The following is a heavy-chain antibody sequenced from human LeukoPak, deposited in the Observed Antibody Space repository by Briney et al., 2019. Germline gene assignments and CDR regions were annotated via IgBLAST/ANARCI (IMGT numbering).Heavy chain of an antibody. CDR3: ARVYCSSTSCYGLDAFDI. J-gene: IGHJ3*02. CDR1: GGTFSSYA. Sequence: ASVKVSCKASGGTFSSYAISWVRQAPGQGLEWMGGIIPMFGTSNYAQRFQGRVTISADESTSTAYMELRSLRSEDTAVYYCARVYCSSTSCYGLDAFDIWGQGTMVTVSS. CDR2: IIPMFGTS. D-gene: IGHD2-2*01. V-gene: IGHV1-69*13.